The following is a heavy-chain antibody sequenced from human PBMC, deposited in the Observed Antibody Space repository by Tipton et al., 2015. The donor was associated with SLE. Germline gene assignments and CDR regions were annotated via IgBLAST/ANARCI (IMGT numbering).Heavy chain of an antibody. CDR1: GGSISSYY. J-gene: IGHJ3*02. CDR3: AREAWGHAFDI. CDR2: IYYSGST. Sequence: TLSLTCTVSGGSISSYYWSWIRQPPGKGLEWIGYIYYSGSTNYNPSLKSRVTTSVDTSKNQFSLKLSSVTAADTAVYYCAREAWGHAFDIWGQGTMVTVSS. D-gene: IGHD2-21*01. V-gene: IGHV4-59*01.